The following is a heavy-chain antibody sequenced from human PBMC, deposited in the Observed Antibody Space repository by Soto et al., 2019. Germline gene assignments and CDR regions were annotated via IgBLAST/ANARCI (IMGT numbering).Heavy chain of an antibody. CDR1: GGSISSHY. J-gene: IGHJ4*02. D-gene: IGHD3-22*01. Sequence: SETLSLTCTVSGGSISSHYWSWIRQPPGKGLEWIGHIYYSGSTNYNPSLKSRVTISVDTSKNQFSLKLSSVTAADTAVYYCARDHYDSSGYVYWGQGTLVTVSS. CDR2: IYYSGST. V-gene: IGHV4-59*11. CDR3: ARDHYDSSGYVY.